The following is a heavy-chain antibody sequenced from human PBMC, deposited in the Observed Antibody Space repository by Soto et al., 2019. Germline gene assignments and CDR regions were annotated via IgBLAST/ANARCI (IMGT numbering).Heavy chain of an antibody. Sequence: EVQLVESGGGLVQPGGSLRLSCVASGFTFSKSWMHWVRQTPEKGLVWVSYINSDGRSEDYADSVKGRFTISRDNAKSTLYLQMNSLRAEDTAVYYCVRDPPGGGIEYWGQGTLVIVSS. CDR3: VRDPPGGGIEY. J-gene: IGHJ4*02. CDR2: INSDGRSE. D-gene: IGHD2-2*01. CDR1: GFTFSKSW. V-gene: IGHV3-74*01.